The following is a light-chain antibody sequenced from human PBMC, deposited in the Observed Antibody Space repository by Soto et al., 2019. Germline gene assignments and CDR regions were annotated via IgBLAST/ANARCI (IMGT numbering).Light chain of an antibody. J-gene: IGKJ2*01. Sequence: AIQMTQSPSSLSAFVGDRVTITCRASQGIRNDLGWYQQKPRKAPKLLIYAASVLQSAVPSRFSGSGSGTDFTLTISSLQPEDFATYYCLQDYNYPYTFGQGTKLEIK. CDR3: LQDYNYPYT. CDR1: QGIRND. V-gene: IGKV1-6*01. CDR2: AAS.